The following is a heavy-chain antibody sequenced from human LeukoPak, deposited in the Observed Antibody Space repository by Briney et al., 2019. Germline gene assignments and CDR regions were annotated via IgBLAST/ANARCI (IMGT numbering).Heavy chain of an antibody. CDR1: GGTFSSYD. V-gene: IGHV1-8*02. CDR2: MNPNSGNT. D-gene: IGHD2-15*01. Sequence: ASVTVSCKASGGTFSSYDINWVRQATGQGLEWMGWMNPNSGNTGYAQKFQGRVTMTRNTSISTAYMELSSLRSEDTAVYYCARARPRKDYYYYGMDVWGQGTTVTVSS. J-gene: IGHJ6*02. CDR3: ARARPRKDYYYYGMDV.